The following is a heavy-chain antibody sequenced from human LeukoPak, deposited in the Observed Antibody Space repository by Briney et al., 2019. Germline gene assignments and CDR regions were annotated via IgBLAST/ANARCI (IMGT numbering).Heavy chain of an antibody. J-gene: IGHJ4*02. CDR2: ISYDGSNK. CDR1: GFTFSSYA. V-gene: IGHV3-30-3*01. CDR3: ASLYSSSWYYFDY. D-gene: IGHD6-13*01. Sequence: GGSLRLSCAASGFTFSSYAMLWVRQAPGKGLEWVAVISYDGSNKYYADSVKGRFTISRDNSKNTLYLQMNSLRAEDTAVYYCASLYSSSWYYFDYWGQGTLVTVSS.